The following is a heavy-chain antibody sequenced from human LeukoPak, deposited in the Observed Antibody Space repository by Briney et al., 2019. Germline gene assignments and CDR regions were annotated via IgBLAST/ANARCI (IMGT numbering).Heavy chain of an antibody. CDR3: ARDLGRYCSSTSCPA. CDR2: ISAYNGNT. D-gene: IGHD2-2*01. CDR1: GYTFTSYG. J-gene: IGHJ4*02. Sequence: ASVKVSCKASGYTFTSYGISWVGHAPGQGLEWMGWISAYNGNTNYAQKLQGRVTMTTDTSTSTAYMELRSLRSDDTAVYYCARDLGRYCSSTSCPAWGQGTLVTVSS. V-gene: IGHV1-18*01.